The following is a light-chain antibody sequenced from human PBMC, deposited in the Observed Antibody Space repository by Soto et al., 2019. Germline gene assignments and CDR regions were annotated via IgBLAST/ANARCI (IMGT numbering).Light chain of an antibody. CDR2: GNG. CDR1: SSNIGAGYD. V-gene: IGLV1-40*01. J-gene: IGLJ2*01. Sequence: QSVLTQPPSVSGAPGQRVTISCTGSSSNIGAGYDVLWYQQLPGTAPKLLIYGNGNRPSGVPDRFSGSKSGTSASLAITGLQAEDEADYYCQSYDSSLSVYVVFGGGTKVTVL. CDR3: QSYDSSLSVYVV.